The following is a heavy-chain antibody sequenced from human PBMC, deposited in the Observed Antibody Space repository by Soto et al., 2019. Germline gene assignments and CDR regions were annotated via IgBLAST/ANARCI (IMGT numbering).Heavy chain of an antibody. D-gene: IGHD5-18*01. CDR2: INAYNGNT. Sequence: QVQLVQSGAEVKKPGASVKVSCKASGYTFTNYGISWVRQAPGQGLEWMGWINAYNGNTKYAQKLQGRVTMTTDTSTSTAYMELRSLRADDTAVDYCAREQAMAQYDYWGQGTLVTVSS. J-gene: IGHJ4*02. V-gene: IGHV1-18*01. CDR3: AREQAMAQYDY. CDR1: GYTFTNYG.